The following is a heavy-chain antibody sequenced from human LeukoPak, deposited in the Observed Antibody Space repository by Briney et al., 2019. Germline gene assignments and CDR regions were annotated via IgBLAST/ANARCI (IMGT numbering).Heavy chain of an antibody. Sequence: NPSETLSLTCTVSGGSISSGSYYWSWIRQPAGKGLEWIGRIYTSGSTNYNPSLKSRVTISVDTSKNQFSLKLSSVTAADTAVYYCTRGGVDCWGQGTLVTVSS. V-gene: IGHV4-61*02. CDR3: TRGGVDC. CDR2: IYTSGST. J-gene: IGHJ4*02. D-gene: IGHD1-26*01. CDR1: GGSISSGSYY.